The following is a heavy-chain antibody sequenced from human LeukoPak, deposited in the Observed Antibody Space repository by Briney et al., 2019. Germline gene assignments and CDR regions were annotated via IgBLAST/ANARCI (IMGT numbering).Heavy chain of an antibody. Sequence: PGRSLRLSCAASGLSVTAYGIHWATQAPGKGLVWVATIQWDGSNKYYVDSVKDRFTVSRDNSKNTVYLQMNSLRSEDTAVYYCARREAVGAMSDFDDWGQGTLVTVSS. CDR2: IQWDGSNK. J-gene: IGHJ4*02. D-gene: IGHD1-26*01. CDR1: GLSVTAYG. CDR3: ARREAVGAMSDFDD. V-gene: IGHV3-30*03.